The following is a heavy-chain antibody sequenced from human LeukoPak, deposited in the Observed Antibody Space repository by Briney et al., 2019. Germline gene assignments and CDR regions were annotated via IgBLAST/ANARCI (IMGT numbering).Heavy chain of an antibody. D-gene: IGHD6-6*01. J-gene: IGHJ4*02. CDR3: ARHRAYSSSSPFDY. V-gene: IGHV4-39*01. Sequence: PSETLSLTCTVSGGSISSSSYYWGWIRQPPGKGLEWIGSIYYSGDTYYNPSLKSRVTVSVDTSRNQFSLKLSSVTAADTAVYYCARHRAYSSSSPFDYWGQGTLVTVSS. CDR2: IYYSGDT. CDR1: GGSISSSSYY.